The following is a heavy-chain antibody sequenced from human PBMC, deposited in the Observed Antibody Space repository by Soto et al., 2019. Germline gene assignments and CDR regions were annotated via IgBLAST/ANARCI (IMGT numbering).Heavy chain of an antibody. CDR2: ITWDSGNI. V-gene: IGHV3-9*01. J-gene: IGHJ4*02. D-gene: IGHD4-17*01. CDR1: GFTFDDYA. Sequence: GGSLRLSCAASGFTFDDYAMHWVRQAPGKGLEWVSGITWDSGNIVYADSVKGRFTISRDNAKNSLYLQMNSLRPEDTALYYCAKDMTPVTTFIDYWGLGTLVTVSS. CDR3: AKDMTPVTTFIDY.